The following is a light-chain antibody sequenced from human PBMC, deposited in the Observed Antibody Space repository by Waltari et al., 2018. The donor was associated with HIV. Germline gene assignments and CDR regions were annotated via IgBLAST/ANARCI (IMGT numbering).Light chain of an antibody. CDR1: SSNIGAGHD. CDR3: QSYDSSLSNWV. CDR2: GNS. J-gene: IGLJ3*02. V-gene: IGLV1-40*01. Sequence: QSVLTQPPSVSGAPGQRVTISCTGSSSNIGAGHDVHWYQQLPGTAPKLLIYGNSNRPSGVPDRFSGSKSGTSASLAITGLQPDDETDYYCQSYDSSLSNWVFGGGTKLTVL.